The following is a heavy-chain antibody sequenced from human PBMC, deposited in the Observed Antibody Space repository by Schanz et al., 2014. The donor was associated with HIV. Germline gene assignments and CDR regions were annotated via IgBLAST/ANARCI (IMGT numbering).Heavy chain of an antibody. Sequence: EVQLVESGGALVQPGRSLRLSCAASGFTFSSYAMSWVRQAPGKGLEWVANIKQDESEKYYVDSVKGRFTISRDNAKNTLYLQVNSLDTEDTAVYYCARGLGAGGYDYRAYGFGMDVWGQGTTVTVSS. CDR2: IKQDESEK. J-gene: IGHJ6*02. V-gene: IGHV3-7*04. CDR3: ARGLGAGGYDYRAYGFGMDV. D-gene: IGHD5-12*01. CDR1: GFTFSSYA.